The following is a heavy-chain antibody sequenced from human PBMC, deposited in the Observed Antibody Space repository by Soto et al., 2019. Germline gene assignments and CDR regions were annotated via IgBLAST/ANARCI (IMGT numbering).Heavy chain of an antibody. J-gene: IGHJ4*02. V-gene: IGHV3-11*01. Sequence: WGSLRLSCVASGFTFSDYSMSFIRQAPGRGLEWLAFIDSRGRTLSYADSVKGRFTISRDNAENSLYLQMDSLRADDTAVYYCARQAARNYIDSWGQGNSVTVSS. CDR2: IDSRGRTL. D-gene: IGHD2-15*01. CDR1: GFTFSDYS. CDR3: ARQAARNYIDS.